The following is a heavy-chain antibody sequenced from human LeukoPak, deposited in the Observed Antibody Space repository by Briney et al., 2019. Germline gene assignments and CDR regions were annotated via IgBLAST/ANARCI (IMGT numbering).Heavy chain of an antibody. CDR3: AAVPNANARYWDDAFDI. D-gene: IGHD2-8*02. CDR1: GFTFTTSA. Sequence: GTSVNVSWKASGFTFTTSAVQWVRQARGQRLEWIGRIVVGSGNTDHAQKFQGRLTITRDISTSTAYMELSSLTSDDTAVYYCAAVPNANARYWDDAFDIWGQGTMVTVSS. CDR2: IVVGSGNT. J-gene: IGHJ3*02. V-gene: IGHV1-58*01.